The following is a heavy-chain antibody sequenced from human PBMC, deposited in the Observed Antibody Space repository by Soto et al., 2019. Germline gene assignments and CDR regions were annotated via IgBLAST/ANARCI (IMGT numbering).Heavy chain of an antibody. V-gene: IGHV4-34*01. J-gene: IGHJ6*02. CDR1: GGSFSGYY. CDR3: ARRHYCRGDCTINPDYYYGMDV. CDR2: INHSGST. D-gene: IGHD2-21*02. Sequence: PSETLSLTCAVYGGSFSGYYWSWIRQPPGKGLEWIGEINHSGSTNYNPSLKSRVTISVDTSKNQFSLKLSSVTAADTAVYYCARRHYCRGDCTINPDYYYGMDVWGQGTTVTVSS.